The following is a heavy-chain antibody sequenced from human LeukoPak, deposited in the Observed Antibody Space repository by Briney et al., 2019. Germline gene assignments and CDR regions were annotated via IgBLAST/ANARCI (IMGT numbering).Heavy chain of an antibody. V-gene: IGHV4-39*02. Sequence: SETLSLTCTVSGGSISSSSYYWGWIRQPPGKGLEWIGSIYYSGSTYYNPSLKSRVTISVDTSKNQFCCKLSSVTAADTAVYYCARDETIGYSSGWYFLAEYFQHWGQGTLVTVSS. CDR2: IYYSGST. J-gene: IGHJ1*01. CDR3: ARDETIGYSSGWYFLAEYFQH. D-gene: IGHD6-19*01. CDR1: GGSISSSSYY.